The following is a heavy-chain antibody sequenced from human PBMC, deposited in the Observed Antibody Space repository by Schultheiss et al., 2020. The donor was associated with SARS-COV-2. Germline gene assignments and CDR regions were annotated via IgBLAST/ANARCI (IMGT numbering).Heavy chain of an antibody. CDR2: ISSSSSYI. V-gene: IGHV3-21*04. CDR3: AKGIRHCSSTSCYGY. CDR1: GFTFSSYS. Sequence: GGSLRLSCAASGFTFSSYSMNWVRQAPGKGLEWVSSISSSSSYIYYADSVKGRFTISRDNAKNSLYLQMNSLRAEDTAAYYCAKGIRHCSSTSCYGYWGQGTLVTVSS. D-gene: IGHD2-2*01. J-gene: IGHJ4*02.